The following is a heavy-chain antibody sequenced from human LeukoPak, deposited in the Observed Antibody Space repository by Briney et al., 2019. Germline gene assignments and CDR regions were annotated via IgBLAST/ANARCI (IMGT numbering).Heavy chain of an antibody. CDR2: IIPIFGTA. CDR3: ARDPLDYYDSSGYYGY. CDR1: GGTFSSYA. Sequence: SVKVSCKASGGTFSSYAISWVRQAPGQGLEWMGGIIPIFGTANYAQKFQGRVTITTDESTSTAYVELSSLRSEDTAVYYCARDPLDYYDSSGYYGYWGQGTLVTVSS. D-gene: IGHD3-22*01. J-gene: IGHJ4*02. V-gene: IGHV1-69*05.